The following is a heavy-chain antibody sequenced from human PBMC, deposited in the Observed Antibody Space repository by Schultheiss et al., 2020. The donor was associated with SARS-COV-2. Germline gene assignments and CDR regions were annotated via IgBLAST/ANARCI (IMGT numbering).Heavy chain of an antibody. Sequence: ASVKVSCKASGYTFTSYALHWVRQAPGQRLEWMGWIHAGSGDTRYSQNFQGRVTLTRDTSAGTAYMKLSSLRSEDTAVYYCAGGSGLYDAFDIWGQGTMVTVSS. J-gene: IGHJ3*02. CDR3: AGGSGLYDAFDI. CDR1: GYTFTSYA. V-gene: IGHV1-3*01. D-gene: IGHD6-19*01. CDR2: IHAGSGDT.